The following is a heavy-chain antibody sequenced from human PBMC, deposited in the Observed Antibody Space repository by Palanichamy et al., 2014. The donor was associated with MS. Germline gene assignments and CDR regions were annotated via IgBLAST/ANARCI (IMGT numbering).Heavy chain of an antibody. CDR2: ITYSGST. CDR3: ARRGWELVPPGTSYYYYMDV. V-gene: IGHV4-59*08. Sequence: QVQLQESGPGLVKPSETLSLTCAVSGVSISSYYWTWIRQPPGKGLEWIGYITYSGSTYYNPSLKSRVTISLDTTNNQFSLKVTSVTAADTAVYYCARRGWELVPPGTSYYYYMDVWGKGTTVTVSS. D-gene: IGHD1-26*01. CDR1: GVSISSYY. J-gene: IGHJ6*03.